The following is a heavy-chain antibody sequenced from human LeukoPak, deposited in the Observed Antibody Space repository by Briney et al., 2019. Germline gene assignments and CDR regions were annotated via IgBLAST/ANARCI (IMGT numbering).Heavy chain of an antibody. D-gene: IGHD3-9*01. V-gene: IGHV4-39*01. CDR1: GGSISSSSYY. CDR2: IYYSGST. Sequence: SETLSLTCTVSGGSISSSSYYWGWIRQPPGKGLEWIGSIYYSGSTYYNPSLKSRVIISVDTSKNQFSLKLSSVTAADTAVYYCARHVDPRNWFDPWGQGTLVTVSS. J-gene: IGHJ5*02. CDR3: ARHVDPRNWFDP.